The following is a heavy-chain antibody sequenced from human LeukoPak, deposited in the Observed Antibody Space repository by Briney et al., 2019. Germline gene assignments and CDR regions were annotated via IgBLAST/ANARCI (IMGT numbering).Heavy chain of an antibody. V-gene: IGHV1-46*01. CDR2: INPGGGAT. Sequence: GASVMVSCKASGYTFTSYYMHWVRQAPGQGLEWMGIINPGGGATSYAQKFQGRVTMTEDTSTDTAYMELSSLRSEDTAVYYCATSYTPVVVAATIFSWFDPWGQGTLVTVSS. CDR1: GYTFTSYY. CDR3: ATSYTPVVVAATIFSWFDP. D-gene: IGHD2-15*01. J-gene: IGHJ5*02.